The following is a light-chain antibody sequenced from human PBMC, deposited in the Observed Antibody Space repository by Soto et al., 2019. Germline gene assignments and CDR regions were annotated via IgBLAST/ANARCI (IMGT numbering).Light chain of an antibody. Sequence: IGRTQYRARVSVSAGERSIQTCRASQSVSSNLAWQQQRPGQAPRLLIYGASTRATGVPARFSGGGSGTEFTLTFTRLQSADFPVYWCQQYTNWPLTFRPGTRLEIK. CDR1: QSVSSN. V-gene: IGKV3D-15*01. CDR2: GAS. J-gene: IGKJ5*01. CDR3: QQYTNWPLT.